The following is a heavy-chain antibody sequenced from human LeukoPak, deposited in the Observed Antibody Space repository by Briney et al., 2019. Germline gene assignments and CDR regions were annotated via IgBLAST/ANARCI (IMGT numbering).Heavy chain of an antibody. V-gene: IGHV3-64*04. CDR3: AKGGYCSSTSCYVGWFDP. CDR2: ISSNGGTT. Sequence: PGGSLRLSCSASGXTFSSYAVHWVRQAPGKGREYVSTISSNGGTTYYADSVKGRFTISRDNSKNTLFLQMNSLRAEDTAVYYCAKGGYCSSTSCYVGWFDPWGQGTLVTVSS. D-gene: IGHD2-2*01. J-gene: IGHJ5*02. CDR1: GXTFSSYA.